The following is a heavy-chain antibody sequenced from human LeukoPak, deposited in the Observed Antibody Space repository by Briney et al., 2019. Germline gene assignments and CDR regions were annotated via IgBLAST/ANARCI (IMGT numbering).Heavy chain of an antibody. V-gene: IGHV1-2*06. Sequence: ASVKVSCKASGYTFTGYYMHWVRQAPGQGLEWMGRINPNSGVTNYAQKFQGRVTMTRDTSISTAYMELSSLRSDDTAVYYCATFGWSYFFDYWGQGTLVTVSS. CDR2: INPNSGVT. J-gene: IGHJ4*02. CDR1: GYTFTGYY. CDR3: ATFGWSYFFDY. D-gene: IGHD2-8*01.